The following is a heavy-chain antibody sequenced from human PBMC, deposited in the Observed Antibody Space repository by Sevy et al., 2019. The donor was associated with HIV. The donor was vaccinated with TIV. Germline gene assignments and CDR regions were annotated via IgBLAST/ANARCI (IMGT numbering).Heavy chain of an antibody. CDR3: TRRYGYGDFRDAFDI. CDR1: GFTFSGSA. D-gene: IGHD4-17*01. Sequence: GGSLRLSCAASGFTFSGSAMHWVRQASGKGLEWVGRIRSKPNSYATAYAASVKGRFTISRDDSKNTAYLQMNSLKTEDTAVYYCTRRYGYGDFRDAFDIWGQGTMVTVSS. J-gene: IGHJ3*02. CDR2: IRSKPNSYAT. V-gene: IGHV3-73*01.